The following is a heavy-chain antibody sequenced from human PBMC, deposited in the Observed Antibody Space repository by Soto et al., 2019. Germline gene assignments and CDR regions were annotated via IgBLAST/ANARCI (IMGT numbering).Heavy chain of an antibody. J-gene: IGHJ6*03. CDR1: GFTVSSNY. CDR3: AGTLFGTYYYYYMDV. V-gene: IGHV3-66*01. CDR2: IYSGGST. D-gene: IGHD3-10*02. Sequence: EVQLVESGGGLVQPGGSLRLSCAASGFTVSSNYMSWVRQAPGKGLEWVSVIYSGGSTYYADSVKGRFTISRDNSKNMLYLQMNSLRAEDTAVYYCAGTLFGTYYYYYMDVWGKGTTVTVSS.